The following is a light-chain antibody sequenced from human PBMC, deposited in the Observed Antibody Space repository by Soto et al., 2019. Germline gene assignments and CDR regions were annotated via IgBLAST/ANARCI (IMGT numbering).Light chain of an antibody. CDR3: CSYAGNYTWV. CDR2: DVS. Sequence: QSVLTQPRSVSGSPGQSVTISCTGTSSDVGGYNYVSWYQQHPGKAPKVMIYDVSNRPSGVPDRFSGSKSGNTASLTISGLQAEDEADYYCCSYAGNYTWVFGGGTQLTVL. V-gene: IGLV2-11*01. CDR1: SSDVGGYNY. J-gene: IGLJ3*02.